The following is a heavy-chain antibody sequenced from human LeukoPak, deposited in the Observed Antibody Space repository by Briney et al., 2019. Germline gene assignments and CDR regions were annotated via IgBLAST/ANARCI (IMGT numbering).Heavy chain of an antibody. D-gene: IGHD3-3*01. Sequence: PGGSLRLSCAASGFTFSSYWMSWVRQAPGKGLEWVANIKQDGSEKYYVDSVKGRFTISRDNAKNSLYLQMNSLRAEDTAVYYCATDLRITIFGVVVDVWGQGTTVTVSS. CDR1: GFTFSSYW. J-gene: IGHJ6*02. V-gene: IGHV3-7*04. CDR2: IKQDGSEK. CDR3: ATDLRITIFGVVVDV.